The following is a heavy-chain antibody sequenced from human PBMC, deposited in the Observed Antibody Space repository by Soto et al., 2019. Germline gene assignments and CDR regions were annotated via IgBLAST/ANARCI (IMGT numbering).Heavy chain of an antibody. V-gene: IGHV1-69*06. CDR2: IIPMYGTV. J-gene: IGHJ5*02. CDR3: ARDLGGCSGGSCRYNWFDP. Sequence: SVKVSCEASGGTFSSYVISWVRQAPGQGPEWMGGIIPMYGTVNYAQKFQDRVTIIADTSTSTAYMELSSLRSEDTAVYYCARDLGGCSGGSCRYNWFDPWGQGTLVTVSS. CDR1: GGTFSSYV. D-gene: IGHD2-15*01.